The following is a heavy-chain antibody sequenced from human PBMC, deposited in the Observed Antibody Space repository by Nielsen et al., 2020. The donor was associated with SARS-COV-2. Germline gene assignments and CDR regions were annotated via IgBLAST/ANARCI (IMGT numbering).Heavy chain of an antibody. V-gene: IGHV1-69*13. D-gene: IGHD6-13*01. CDR3: ARDPQQLETVDFQH. J-gene: IGHJ1*01. CDR2: IIPIFGTA. Sequence: SVKVSCKASGGTFISYATSWVRQAPGQGLEWMGGIIPIFGTANYAQKFQGRVTITADESTSTAYMELSSLRSEDTAVYYCARDPQQLETVDFQHWGQGTLVTVSS. CDR1: GGTFISYA.